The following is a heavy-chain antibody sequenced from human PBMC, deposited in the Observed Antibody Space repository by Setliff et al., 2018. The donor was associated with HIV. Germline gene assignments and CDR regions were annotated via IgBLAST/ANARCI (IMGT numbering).Heavy chain of an antibody. V-gene: IGHV4-39*01. CDR2: IYYSGNT. D-gene: IGHD3-10*01. Sequence: KPSETLSLTCTVSGGSISTSGPGYYWGWVRQPPGGGLEWIGSIYYSGNTYYNPSVKSRVTISVDTFNNQFSLRLTSVTAADTAVYYCARHIRYYGLQLDVWGKGTTVTVSS. J-gene: IGHJ6*04. CDR1: GGSISTSGPGYY. CDR3: ARHIRYYGLQLDV.